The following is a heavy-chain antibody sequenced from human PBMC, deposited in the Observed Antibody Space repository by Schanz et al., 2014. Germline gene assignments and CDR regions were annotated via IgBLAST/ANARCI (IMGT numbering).Heavy chain of an antibody. D-gene: IGHD2-15*01. J-gene: IGHJ5*01. CDR1: GYIFSSYA. V-gene: IGHV7-4-1*02. Sequence: QLVQSGSEFRKPGASVKVSCKASGYIFSSYAIHWVRQAPGQGLEWMGWINPTTGNPGYAQGFTGRFVFSFDTSVSTAYLQISGLKAEDTAVYYCARGGVVVVTAALNWFDPWGQGTTVTVSS. CDR3: ARGGVVVVTAALNWFDP. CDR2: INPTTGNP.